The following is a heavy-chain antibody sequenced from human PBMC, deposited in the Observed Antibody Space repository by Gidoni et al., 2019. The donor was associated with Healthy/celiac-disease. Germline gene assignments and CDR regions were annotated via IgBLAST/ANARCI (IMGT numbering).Heavy chain of an antibody. CDR3: ARGPNYYDSSGPWY. J-gene: IGHJ4*02. D-gene: IGHD3-22*01. CDR1: ACSISSYY. CDR2: IYYSGST. Sequence: QVQLQESVLGLLKPSETLSLPCTVSACSISSYYWSWLRQPPGKGLEWIGYIYYSGSTNYNPSVKRRVTISVDTPKNQFSLKLSSVTAADTAVYYCARGPNYYDSSGPWYWGQGTLVTVSS. V-gene: IGHV4-59*08.